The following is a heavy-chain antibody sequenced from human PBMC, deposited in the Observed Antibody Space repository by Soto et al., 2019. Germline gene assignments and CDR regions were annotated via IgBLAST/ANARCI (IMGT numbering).Heavy chain of an antibody. D-gene: IGHD2-15*01. CDR2: IYYSGST. CDR1: CDSISSSNYF. V-gene: IGHV4-39*07. J-gene: IGHJ4*02. Sequence: SEALSLTCTVSCDSISSSNYFWGWIRQPPGKGLEWIGSIYYSGSTDYNPSLKSRVTISVDTSKNQFSLKLSSVTAADTAVYYCARRYGGTFDYWGQGTLVTVSS. CDR3: ARRYGGTFDY.